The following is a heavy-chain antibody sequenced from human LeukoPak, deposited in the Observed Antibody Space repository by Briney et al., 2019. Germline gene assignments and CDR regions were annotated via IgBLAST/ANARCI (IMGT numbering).Heavy chain of an antibody. D-gene: IGHD5-18*01. Sequence: GGSLRLSCVVSGITFSTYWMHWVRQAPGKGLVWVSRISSDGSSRSYADSVRGRFTNSRDNAKNTLYLQMNSLRAEDTAVYYCARARYSYGHGGFDYWGQGTLVTVSS. CDR2: ISSDGSSR. J-gene: IGHJ4*02. V-gene: IGHV3-74*01. CDR3: ARARYSYGHGGFDY. CDR1: GITFSTYW.